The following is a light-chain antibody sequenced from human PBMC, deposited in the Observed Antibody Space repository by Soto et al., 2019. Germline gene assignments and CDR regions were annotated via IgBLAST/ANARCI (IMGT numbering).Light chain of an antibody. Sequence: EIVMTQSPATLSVSPGERATLSCRPSQSVSSNLAWYQQKPGQAPRLLIYGASNRATGIPARFSGSGSGTEFTLTISSLQSEDFAVYYCQQSNNWPPWTVGPGTKVEIK. J-gene: IGKJ1*01. V-gene: IGKV3-15*01. CDR3: QQSNNWPPWT. CDR2: GAS. CDR1: QSVSSN.